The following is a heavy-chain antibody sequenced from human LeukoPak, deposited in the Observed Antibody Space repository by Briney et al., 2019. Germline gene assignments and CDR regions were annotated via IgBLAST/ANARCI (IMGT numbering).Heavy chain of an antibody. CDR3: ARSLYCSSTSCNWFDP. CDR2: INPNSGGI. D-gene: IGHD2-2*01. J-gene: IGHJ5*02. V-gene: IGHV1-2*06. CDR1: GGTFSSNA. Sequence: GASVKVSCKASGGTFSSNAISWVRQAPGQGLEWMGRINPNSGGINYAQKFQGRVTMTRDTSISTAYMELSGLRSDDTAVYYCARSLYCSSTSCNWFDPWGQGTLVTVSS.